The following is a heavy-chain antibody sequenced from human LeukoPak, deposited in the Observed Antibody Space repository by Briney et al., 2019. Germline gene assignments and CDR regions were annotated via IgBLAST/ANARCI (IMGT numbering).Heavy chain of an antibody. Sequence: HTGGSLRLSCAASGFTFSSYAISWVRQAPGKGLEWVSAISGSGGSTYYADSVKGRFTISRDNSKNTLYLQMNSLRAEDTAVYYCAKVEQQLVPIGDFDYWGQGTLVTVSS. CDR2: ISGSGGST. J-gene: IGHJ4*02. D-gene: IGHD6-13*01. CDR3: AKVEQQLVPIGDFDY. V-gene: IGHV3-23*01. CDR1: GFTFSSYA.